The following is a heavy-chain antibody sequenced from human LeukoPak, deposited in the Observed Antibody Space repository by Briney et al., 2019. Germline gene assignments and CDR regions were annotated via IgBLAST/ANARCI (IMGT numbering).Heavy chain of an antibody. CDR1: GFTVSSNY. D-gene: IGHD1-26*01. CDR3: AKAVYGSYPPFDY. Sequence: QSGGSLRLSCAASGFTVSSNYMSWVRQAPGKGLEWVSVIYGGGSTYYADSVKGRFTISRDNSKNTLYLQMNSLRAEDTAVYYCAKAVYGSYPPFDYWGQGTLVTVSS. V-gene: IGHV3-66*01. CDR2: IYGGGST. J-gene: IGHJ4*02.